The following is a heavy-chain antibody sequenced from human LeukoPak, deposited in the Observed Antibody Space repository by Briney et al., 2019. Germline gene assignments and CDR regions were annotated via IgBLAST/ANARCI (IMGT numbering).Heavy chain of an antibody. V-gene: IGHV1-2*02. CDR1: GYTFTGYY. J-gene: IGHJ4*02. CDR2: INPNSGGT. CDR3: ARREGWSSMYVDY. D-gene: IGHD6-13*01. Sequence: ASVKVSCKASGYTFTGYYMHWVRQAPGQGLEWMGWINPNSGGTNYAQKFQGRVTMTRDTSISTTYMELSRLRSDDTAVYYCARREGWSSMYVDYWGQGTLVTVSS.